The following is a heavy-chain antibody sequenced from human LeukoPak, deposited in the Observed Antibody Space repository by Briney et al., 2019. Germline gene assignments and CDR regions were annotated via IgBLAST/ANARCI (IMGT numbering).Heavy chain of an antibody. CDR3: ARGDYASGCDY. CDR2: IKSDGGEK. CDR1: GFTFSSYW. V-gene: IGHV3-7*01. J-gene: IGHJ4*02. D-gene: IGHD3-10*01. Sequence: GGSLRLSCAASGFTFSSYWMSWVRQAPGKGLEWVANIKSDGGEKYYVDSVKGRFTISRDNAKNSLSLQMNSLRAEDTAVYYCARGDYASGCDYWGQGTLVTVSA.